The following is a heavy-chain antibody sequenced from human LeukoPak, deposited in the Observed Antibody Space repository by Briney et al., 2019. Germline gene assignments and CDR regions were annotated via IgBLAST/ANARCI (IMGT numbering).Heavy chain of an antibody. J-gene: IGHJ4*02. V-gene: IGHV3-7*05. CDR2: IKQDGSEK. CDR3: ARRGTSSSWAHFDY. CDR1: GFTFSSYW. Sequence: GGSLRLSCAASGFTFSSYWMTWVRQAPGKGLEWVANIKQDGSEKYYVDSVKGRFTISRDNAKSSLYLQMNSLEAEDTAVYYCARRGTSSSWAHFDYWGQGTLVTVSS. D-gene: IGHD6-13*01.